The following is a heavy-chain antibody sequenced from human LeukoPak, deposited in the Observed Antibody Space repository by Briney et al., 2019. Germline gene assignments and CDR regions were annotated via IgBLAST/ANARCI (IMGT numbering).Heavy chain of an antibody. CDR1: GFTFSSYA. Sequence: PGGSLRLSCAASGFTFSSYAMSWVRQAPGKGLEWVSGISSSGGSTYYADSVKGRFTISRDNSKNTLYLQMNSLRAEDTAVYYCAKSLLIVVVITTPGAFDIWGHGTMVTVSS. CDR3: AKSLLIVVVITTPGAFDI. V-gene: IGHV3-23*01. D-gene: IGHD3-22*01. CDR2: ISSSGGST. J-gene: IGHJ3*02.